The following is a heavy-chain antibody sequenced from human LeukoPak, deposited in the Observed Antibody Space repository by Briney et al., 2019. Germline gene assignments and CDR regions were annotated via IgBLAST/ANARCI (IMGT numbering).Heavy chain of an antibody. CDR3: ATDGGYAFDI. Sequence: GGSLRLSCAASAFTFSTTWMHWVRQAPGKGLVWVSRIISDGSSTTYAGSVKGRFTISRDNAKNMLYLQMNNLRAEDTAVYSCATDGGYAFDIWGQGTMVTVSS. J-gene: IGHJ3*02. V-gene: IGHV3-74*01. CDR2: IISDGSST. CDR1: AFTFSTTW. D-gene: IGHD3-10*01.